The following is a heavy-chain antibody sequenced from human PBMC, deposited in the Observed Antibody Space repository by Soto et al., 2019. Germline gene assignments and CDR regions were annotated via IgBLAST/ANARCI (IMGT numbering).Heavy chain of an antibody. CDR2: IVVGSGNT. D-gene: IGHD3-10*01. CDR3: AAGLGGRFGEPTEDDY. J-gene: IGHJ4*02. Sequence: QMQLVQSGPEVKKPGTSVKVSCKASGFTFTSSAMQWVRQARGQRLEWIGWIVVGSGNTNYAQKFQERVTITRDMSTSTSYMELSSLRSEDTAVYYCAAGLGGRFGEPTEDDYWGQGTLVTVSS. CDR1: GFTFTSSA. V-gene: IGHV1-58*02.